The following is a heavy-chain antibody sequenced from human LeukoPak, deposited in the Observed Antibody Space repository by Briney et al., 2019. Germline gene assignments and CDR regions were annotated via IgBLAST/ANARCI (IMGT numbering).Heavy chain of an antibody. D-gene: IGHD6-13*01. V-gene: IGHV4-59*01. CDR1: GGSLSSYY. CDR3: ARGEQQLVRGYYYYYGMDV. J-gene: IGHJ6*02. Sequence: PSETLSLTCTVSGGSLSSYYWSWIRQPPGKGLEWIGYIYYSGSTNYNPSLKSRVTISVDTSKNQFSLKLSSVTAADTAVYYCARGEQQLVRGYYYYYGMDVWGQGTTVTVSS. CDR2: IYYSGST.